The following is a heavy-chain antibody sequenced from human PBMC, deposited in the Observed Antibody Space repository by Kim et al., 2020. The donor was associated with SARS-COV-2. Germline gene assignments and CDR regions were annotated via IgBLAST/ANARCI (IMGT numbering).Heavy chain of an antibody. D-gene: IGHD3-10*01. V-gene: IGHV1-18*01. J-gene: IGHJ5*02. CDR2: ISAYKGNT. Sequence: ASVKVSCKASGYTFSSYGISWVRQVPGQGLEWMGWISAYKGNTNHAQKFQGRVTMTTDTSTSTAYMELRSLRSDDTAVYYCARSGLWFGELPNWFDPWGQGTLVTVSS. CDR1: GYTFSSYG. CDR3: ARSGLWFGELPNWFDP.